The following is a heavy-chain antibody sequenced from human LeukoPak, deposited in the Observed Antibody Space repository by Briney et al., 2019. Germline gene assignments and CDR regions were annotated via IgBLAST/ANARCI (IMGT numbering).Heavy chain of an antibody. CDR3: ARASFYGDLPDI. CDR1: GDSISSGDYY. J-gene: IGHJ3*02. V-gene: IGHV4-61*02. CDR2: ISSSGST. Sequence: PSQTLSLTCTVSGDSISSGDYYWSWIRQPAGKGLEWIGRISSSGSTNYNPSLKSRVTISVDTSKNQFSLKLSSVTAADTAVYYCARASFYGDLPDIWGQGTMVTVSS. D-gene: IGHD4-17*01.